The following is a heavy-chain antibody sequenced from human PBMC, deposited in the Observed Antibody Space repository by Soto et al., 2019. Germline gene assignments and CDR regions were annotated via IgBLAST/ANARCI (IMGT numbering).Heavy chain of an antibody. CDR1: GDSITRSGYY. CDR2: IHYSGRA. J-gene: IGHJ5*02. Sequence: SETLSLTCTVSGDSITRSGYYWAWIRQPPGNGLEWIGSIHYSGRAYYNPSLKSGVSISRDTSTNQFSLRLSSVTAADRAVYYCARRCPNNSYGYDHRLDPWGQGTLVTVSS. D-gene: IGHD5-18*01. V-gene: IGHV4-39*01. CDR3: ARRCPNNSYGYDHRLDP.